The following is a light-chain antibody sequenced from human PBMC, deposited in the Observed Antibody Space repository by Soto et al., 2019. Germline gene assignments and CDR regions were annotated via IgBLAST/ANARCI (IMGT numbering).Light chain of an antibody. V-gene: IGLV3-1*01. CDR1: KLGDTY. Sequence: SYELTQPPSVSVSPGQTASITCSGEKLGDTYASWYQQKPGQSPFLVIFQDTKRPSGIPERFSGSNSGNTATLTISGTQAADEADYYCQAWDDSTVIFGGGTKLTVL. CDR2: QDT. J-gene: IGLJ2*01. CDR3: QAWDDSTVI.